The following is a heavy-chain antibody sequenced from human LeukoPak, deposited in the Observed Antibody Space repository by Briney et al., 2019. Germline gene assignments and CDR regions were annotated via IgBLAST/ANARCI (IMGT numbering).Heavy chain of an antibody. CDR1: GGTFSSYA. CDR2: ISAYNGNT. D-gene: IGHD3-3*01. Sequence: ASVKVSCKASGGTFSSYAISWVRQAPGQGLEWMGWISAYNGNTNYAQKLQGRVTMTTDTSTSTACMELRSLRSDDTAVYYCARDSARSGRFLEWLDEDDAFDIWGQGTMVTVSS. V-gene: IGHV1-18*01. CDR3: ARDSARSGRFLEWLDEDDAFDI. J-gene: IGHJ3*02.